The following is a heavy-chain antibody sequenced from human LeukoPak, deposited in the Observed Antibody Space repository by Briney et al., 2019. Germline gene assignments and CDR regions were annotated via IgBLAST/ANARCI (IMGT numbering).Heavy chain of an antibody. V-gene: IGHV5-51*01. CDR2: IYPGDSET. J-gene: IGHJ4*02. CDR1: GYSFTTYW. Sequence: GESLKISCKGSGYSFTTYWIGWVRQMPGKGLEWMGIIYPGDSETRYSPSFQGQVTISADKSISTAYLQWSSLKASDTAMYYCASSPDCSGGSCYGGFDYWGQGTLVTVSS. D-gene: IGHD2-15*01. CDR3: ASSPDCSGGSCYGGFDY.